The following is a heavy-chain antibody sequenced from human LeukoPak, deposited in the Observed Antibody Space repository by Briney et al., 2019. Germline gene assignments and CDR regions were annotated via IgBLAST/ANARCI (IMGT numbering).Heavy chain of an antibody. CDR3: AKGSGYTSSRYYMDV. CDR1: GFTFDGYA. V-gene: IGHV3-9*01. Sequence: GGSLRLSCAASGFTFDGYAMHWVRQAPGKGLEWVSGISWNRDSIGYADSVKGRFTISRDNAKNSLYLQMNSLRAEDTALYYCAKGSGYTSSRYYMDVWGKGTTVTVSS. J-gene: IGHJ6*03. D-gene: IGHD6-13*01. CDR2: ISWNRDSI.